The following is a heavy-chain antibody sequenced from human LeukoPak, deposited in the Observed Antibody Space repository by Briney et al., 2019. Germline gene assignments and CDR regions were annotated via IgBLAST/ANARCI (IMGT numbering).Heavy chain of an antibody. Sequence: GGSLRLSCAASGFSFSTHWMSWVRQAPGKGLEWVANIKQDGSEKYFVDSVKGRFTISRDNAKNSLYLQMDGLRAEDTAMYYCAKDRTHRDNVDYWGQGTLVTVSS. CDR3: AKDRTHRDNVDY. V-gene: IGHV3-7*01. CDR2: IKQDGSEK. D-gene: IGHD1-1*01. CDR1: GFSFSTHW. J-gene: IGHJ4*02.